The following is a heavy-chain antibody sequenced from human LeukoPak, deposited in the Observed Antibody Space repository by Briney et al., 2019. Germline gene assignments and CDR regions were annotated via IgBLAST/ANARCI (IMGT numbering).Heavy chain of an antibody. CDR3: ATEPPAYCSPDCYALDY. CDR1: GYTFTGYY. J-gene: IGHJ4*02. CDR2: ISLHSGGT. D-gene: IGHD2-21*02. V-gene: IGHV1-2*02. Sequence: GASVKVSCKASGYTFTGYYMHWVRLAPGQGLEWMGWISLHSGGTNYARNFQGRVTMPGDTSITTAYMELSRLTSDDSAIYYCATEPPAYCSPDCYALDYWGQGNLVTVSS.